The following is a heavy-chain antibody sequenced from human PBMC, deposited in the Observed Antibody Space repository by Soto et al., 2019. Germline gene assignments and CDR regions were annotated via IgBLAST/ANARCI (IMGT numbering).Heavy chain of an antibody. CDR3: ARCRWYCSGRSCYFDY. V-gene: IGHV3-74*01. D-gene: IGHD2-15*01. CDR1: GFTFSSYW. Sequence: GGSLRLSCAASGFTFSSYWMHWVRQAPGKGLVWVSRINSDGSSTSYADSVKGRFTISRDNAKNTLYLQMNSLRAEDTAVYYCARCRWYCSGRSCYFDYWGQGTLVTVSS. J-gene: IGHJ4*02. CDR2: INSDGSST.